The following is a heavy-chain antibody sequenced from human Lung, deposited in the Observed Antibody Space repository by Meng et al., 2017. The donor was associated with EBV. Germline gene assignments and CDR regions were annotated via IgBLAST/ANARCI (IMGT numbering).Heavy chain of an antibody. V-gene: IGHV3-21*01. J-gene: IGHJ4*02. D-gene: IGHD2-8*01. CDR1: GFTFSSYS. CDR3: VRNGANMEDLDY. Sequence: EVQLVESGGGLVKLGGSLRLSCAASGFTFSSYSMNWVRQAPGKGLEWVSSVTHSSSSIYYALSVKGRFTISRDNAKNSLYLQMNSLRNEDTAVYYCVRNGANMEDLDYWGQGTLVTVSS. CDR2: VTHSSSSI.